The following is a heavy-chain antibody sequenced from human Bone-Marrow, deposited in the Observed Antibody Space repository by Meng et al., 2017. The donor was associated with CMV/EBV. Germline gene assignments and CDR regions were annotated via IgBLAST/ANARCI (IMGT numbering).Heavy chain of an antibody. Sequence: GESLKISCAASGFTFSSYGINWVRQAPGKGLEWVSYISSSGSTIYYADSVKGRFTISRDNAKNSLYLQMNSLRAEDTAVYYCARVAMTTVVTPIFDYWGQGTLVTVSS. CDR1: GFTFSSYG. CDR2: ISSSGSTI. J-gene: IGHJ4*02. V-gene: IGHV3-48*04. D-gene: IGHD4-23*01. CDR3: ARVAMTTVVTPIFDY.